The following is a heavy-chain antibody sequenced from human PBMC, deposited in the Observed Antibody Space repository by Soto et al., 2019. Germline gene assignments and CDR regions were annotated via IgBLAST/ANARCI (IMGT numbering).Heavy chain of an antibody. CDR2: IDPSDSYT. Sequence: GESLKISCKGSGYSFTSYWISWVRQMPGKGLEWMGRIDPSDSYTNYSPSFQGHVTISADKSISTAHLQWSSLKASDTAMYYCARSARGYYYYYGMDVWGQGTTVTVSS. J-gene: IGHJ6*02. CDR3: ARSARGYYYYYGMDV. CDR1: GYSFTSYW. D-gene: IGHD3-10*01. V-gene: IGHV5-10-1*01.